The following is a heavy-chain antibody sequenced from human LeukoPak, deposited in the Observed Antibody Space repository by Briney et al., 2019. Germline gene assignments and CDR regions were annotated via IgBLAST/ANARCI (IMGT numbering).Heavy chain of an antibody. D-gene: IGHD1-26*01. V-gene: IGHV3-23*01. J-gene: IGHJ4*02. CDR1: GFIFSSFA. Sequence: GGSLRLSCAASGFIFSSFAMSWVRQAPGKGLEWVSSISDSGDSTYYADSVKGRFTISRDNSKNTLYLQMNSLRAEDTAVYYCAREEKWELRGFDYWGQGTLVTVSS. CDR2: ISDSGDST. CDR3: AREEKWELRGFDY.